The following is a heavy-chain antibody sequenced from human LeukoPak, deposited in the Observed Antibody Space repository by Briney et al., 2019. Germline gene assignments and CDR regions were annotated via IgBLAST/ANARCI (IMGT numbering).Heavy chain of an antibody. CDR1: GYTFTSYV. D-gene: IGHD3-22*01. CDR3: ARGGDTSGHYYFEYFQH. Sequence: ASVKVSCKASGYTFTSYVISWVRQAPGQGLEWMGWINPNSGGTNYAQKFQGRVTMTRDTSISTAYMELSRLRSDDTAVYYCARGGDTSGHYYFEYFQHWGQGTLVTVSS. CDR2: INPNSGGT. V-gene: IGHV1-2*02. J-gene: IGHJ1*01.